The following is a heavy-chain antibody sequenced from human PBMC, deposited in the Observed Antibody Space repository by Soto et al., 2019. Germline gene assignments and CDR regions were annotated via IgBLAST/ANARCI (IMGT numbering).Heavy chain of an antibody. CDR3: ARGRGWIFDF. J-gene: IGHJ4*01. Sequence: EVQLVESGGALANRGGSLRLPCAGPGLTFSSYWLSWFGRPPGKGLEWVANIKQDGSEKYYVDSVKGRFTIYRDNAKNSLDLQMNSLRVEDTAVYYCARGRGWIFDFWGHGTRVTVSS. CDR2: IKQDGSEK. D-gene: IGHD3-10*01. CDR1: GLTFSSYW. V-gene: IGHV3-7*01.